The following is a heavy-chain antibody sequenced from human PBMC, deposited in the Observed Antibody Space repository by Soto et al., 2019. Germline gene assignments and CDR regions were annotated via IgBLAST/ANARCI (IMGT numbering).Heavy chain of an antibody. D-gene: IGHD3-16*01. V-gene: IGHV3-74*01. CDR1: GFTFSSYW. CDR2: INADATDT. CDR3: ARAGDRSGDGNDY. J-gene: IGHJ4*02. Sequence: EVQLVESGGGLVQPGGSLRLSCAASGFTFSSYWMHWVRQGPGMGLVWVSRINADATDTDYADSVKGRFTISRDNAKNTVYLQMNRLRVEDTAVYFCARAGDRSGDGNDYWGQGTLVTVSS.